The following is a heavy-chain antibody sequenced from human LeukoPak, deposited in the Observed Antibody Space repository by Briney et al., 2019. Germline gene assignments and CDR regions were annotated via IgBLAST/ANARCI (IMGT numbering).Heavy chain of an antibody. Sequence: PSETLSLACSFSGDSFSDYYWTWIRRPPGGRLEWIGQIYFRGSTKYNPSLKNRVSISVDTSKNQVYLTLTSVTAADTAVYYCARAMRWTSGPVELGWFDRWGQGTLVTVSP. J-gene: IGHJ5*02. CDR3: ARAMRWTSGPVELGWFDR. CDR1: GDSFSDYY. D-gene: IGHD1-1*01. CDR2: IYFRGST. V-gene: IGHV4-59*01.